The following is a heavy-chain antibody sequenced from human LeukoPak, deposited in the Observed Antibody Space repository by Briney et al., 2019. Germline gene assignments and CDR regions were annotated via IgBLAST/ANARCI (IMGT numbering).Heavy chain of an antibody. V-gene: IGHV4-34*01. CDR1: GGSFSGYY. Sequence: SETLSLTCAVYGGSFSGYYWSWIRQPPGMGLEWIGEINHSGSTNYNPSLKSRVTISVDTSKNQFSLKLSSVTAADTAVYYCARASYDSSGYLDYWGQGTLVTVSS. CDR2: INHSGST. D-gene: IGHD3-22*01. CDR3: ARASYDSSGYLDY. J-gene: IGHJ4*02.